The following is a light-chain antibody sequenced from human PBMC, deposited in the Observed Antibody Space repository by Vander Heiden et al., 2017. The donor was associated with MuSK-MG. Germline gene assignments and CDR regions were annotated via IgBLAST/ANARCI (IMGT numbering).Light chain of an antibody. CDR1: QDIRND. CDR3: QQDCNYPCT. CDR2: AAS. Sequence: IQRTHSPSSLSASVGDRVTITCRASQDIRNDLGWYQQKPGKAPKLLISAASSLQSGVPSRFSGSGSGTDFTLTISSLQPEDFATYYCQQDCNYPCTFGPGTKLQIK. J-gene: IGKJ2*02. V-gene: IGKV1-6*01.